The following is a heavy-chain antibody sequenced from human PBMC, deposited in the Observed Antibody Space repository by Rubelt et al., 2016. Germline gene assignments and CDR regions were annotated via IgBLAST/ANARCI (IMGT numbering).Heavy chain of an antibody. CDR3: ASADYDFWSGSDRNWFDP. D-gene: IGHD3-3*01. V-gene: IGHV4-38-2*02. J-gene: IGHJ5*02. CDR1: GYSISSGYY. CDR2: IYHSGGT. Sequence: QVQLQESGPGLVKPSETLSLTCTVSGYSISSGYYWGWIRQPPGKGLEWIGSIYHSGGTYYNPSLKSRVTISVDTSKHQFSLKLSSVTAADTAVYYCASADYDFWSGSDRNWFDPWGQGTLVTVSS.